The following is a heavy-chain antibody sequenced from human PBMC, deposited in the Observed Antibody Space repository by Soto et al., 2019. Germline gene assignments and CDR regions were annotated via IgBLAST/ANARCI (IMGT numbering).Heavy chain of an antibody. D-gene: IGHD6-19*01. V-gene: IGHV1-69*04. CDR3: ARDEVAGPSDAFDI. CDR2: IIPILGIA. Sequence: ASVKVSCKASGGTFSSYTISWVRQAPGQGLEWMGRIIPILGIANYAQKFQGRVTITADKSTSTAYMELSSLRSEDTAVYYCARDEVAGPSDAFDIWGQGTMVTVSS. J-gene: IGHJ3*02. CDR1: GGTFSSYT.